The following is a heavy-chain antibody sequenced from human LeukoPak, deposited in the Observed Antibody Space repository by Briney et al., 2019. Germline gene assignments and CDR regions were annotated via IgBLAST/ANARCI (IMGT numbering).Heavy chain of an antibody. CDR3: ARALWFGETRFDP. CDR2: INHSGST. V-gene: IGHV4-34*01. D-gene: IGHD3-10*01. Sequence: PGGSLRLSCAASGFTFSSYWMSWVRQAPGKGLEWIGEINHSGSTNYNPSLKSRVTISVDTSKNQFSLKLSSVTAADTAVYYCARALWFGETRFDPWGQGTLVTVSS. CDR1: GFTFSSYW. J-gene: IGHJ5*02.